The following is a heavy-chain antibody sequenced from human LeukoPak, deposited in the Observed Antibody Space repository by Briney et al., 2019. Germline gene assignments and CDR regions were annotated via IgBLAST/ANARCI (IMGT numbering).Heavy chain of an antibody. J-gene: IGHJ4*02. V-gene: IGHV3-21*01. CDR1: GFTFSSYS. Sequence: GGSLRLSCAASGFTFSSYSMNWVRRAPGKGLEWVSSISSSSSYIYYADSVKGRFTISRDNAKNSLYLQMNSLRAEDTAVYYCAAEYYDSSGYSRFDYWGQGTLVTVSS. D-gene: IGHD3-22*01. CDR2: ISSSSSYI. CDR3: AAEYYDSSGYSRFDY.